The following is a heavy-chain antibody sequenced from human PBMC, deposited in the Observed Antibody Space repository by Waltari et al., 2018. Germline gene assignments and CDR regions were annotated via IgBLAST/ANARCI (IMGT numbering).Heavy chain of an antibody. CDR2: ISSSSSTI. CDR3: AGDYDSGSYRFDF. Sequence: EVQLVESGGGLVQPGGSLRLSCAASGFTFSSYSMNWVRQAPGKGLEWVSYISSSSSTIYYADSVKGRFTISRDNAKNSLYLQMNSLRAEDTAVYYCAGDYDSGSYRFDFWGQGTLVTVSS. D-gene: IGHD3-10*01. J-gene: IGHJ4*02. CDR1: GFTFSSYS. V-gene: IGHV3-48*01.